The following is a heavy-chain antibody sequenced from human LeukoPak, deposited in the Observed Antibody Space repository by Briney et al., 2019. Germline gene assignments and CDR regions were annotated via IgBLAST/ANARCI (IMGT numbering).Heavy chain of an antibody. CDR3: AKGQERTRIAARPSALDF. V-gene: IGHV3-23*01. J-gene: IGHJ4*02. CDR1: GLIFTNYA. CDR2: ISVSGAST. D-gene: IGHD6-6*01. Sequence: PGGSLRLSCAASGLIFTNYAMTWVRQAPGKGLEWVSTISVSGASTYYADSVKGRFTISRENSKNTLYLKMNTLRAEDTATYYCAKGQERTRIAARPSALDFWGQGTLVTVSS.